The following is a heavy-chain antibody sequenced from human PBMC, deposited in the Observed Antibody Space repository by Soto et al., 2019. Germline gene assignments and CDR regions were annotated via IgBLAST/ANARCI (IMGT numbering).Heavy chain of an antibody. CDR1: GYTLTELS. V-gene: IGHV1-24*01. J-gene: IGHJ5*02. Sequence: ASVKVSCKVSGYTLTELSMHWVRQAPGKGLEWMGGFDPEDGETIYAQKFQGRVTMTRDTSTSTVYMELSSLRSEDTAVYYCARDRYGDYTNNWFDPWGQGTLVTVST. CDR2: FDPEDGET. CDR3: ARDRYGDYTNNWFDP. D-gene: IGHD4-17*01.